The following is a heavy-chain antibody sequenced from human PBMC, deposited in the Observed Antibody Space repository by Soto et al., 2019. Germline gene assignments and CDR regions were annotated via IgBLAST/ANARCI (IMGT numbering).Heavy chain of an antibody. CDR3: ARPPNGAFFHRGVDV. D-gene: IGHD2-8*01. Sequence: VQLLESGGGLVQPGGSLRLSCAASGFTFSSYAMSWVRQAPGKGLEWVSAISGSGGSTYYADSVKGRFTISRDNSKNTLYLQMNSLRAEDTAIYFCARPPNGAFFHRGVDVWGQGTTVIVSS. CDR2: ISGSGGST. CDR1: GFTFSSYA. J-gene: IGHJ6*02. V-gene: IGHV3-23*01.